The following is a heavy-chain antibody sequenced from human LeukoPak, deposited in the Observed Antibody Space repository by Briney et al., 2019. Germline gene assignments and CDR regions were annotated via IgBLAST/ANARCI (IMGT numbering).Heavy chain of an antibody. CDR2: IYYSGST. CDR3: ARDHGYSYDLVHYYYYMDV. J-gene: IGHJ6*03. CDR1: GGSISSYY. V-gene: IGHV4-59*01. D-gene: IGHD5-18*01. Sequence: KPSETLSLTCTVSGGSISSYYWSWIRQPPGKGLEWIGYIYYSGSTNYNPSLKSRVTISVDTSKNRSSLKLSSVTAAGTAVYYCARDHGYSYDLVHYYYYMDVWGKGTTVTVSS.